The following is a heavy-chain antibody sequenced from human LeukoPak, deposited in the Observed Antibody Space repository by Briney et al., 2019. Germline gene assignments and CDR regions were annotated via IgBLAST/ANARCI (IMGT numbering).Heavy chain of an antibody. V-gene: IGHV3-48*03. CDR3: TKEYEKTNRSPQWGFDS. J-gene: IGHJ4*02. CDR2: ISSSGSII. CDR1: GFRFSNYE. Sequence: GGSLRLSCAASGFRFSNYEMNWVRQAPGKGLEWVSHISSSGSIIFYADSVKGRFTISRDNAKNTLFLQMNSLRAEDTALYYCTKEYEKTNRSPQWGFDSWGQGTLVTVSS. D-gene: IGHD6-19*01.